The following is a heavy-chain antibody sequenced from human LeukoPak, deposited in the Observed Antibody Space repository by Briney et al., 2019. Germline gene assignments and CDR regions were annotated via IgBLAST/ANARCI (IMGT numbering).Heavy chain of an antibody. D-gene: IGHD5-18*01. CDR3: ARETGYAYGRAPLDY. J-gene: IGHJ4*02. Sequence: GASVKVSCKASGGTFSTFGISWVRQAPGQGLEWMGGIIPMSGTVNNARKFQGRVTITADKSTGTAYMELSSLRSDDTAVYYCARETGYAYGRAPLDYWGQGTLVTVSS. CDR2: IIPMSGTV. CDR1: GGTFSTFG. V-gene: IGHV1-69*06.